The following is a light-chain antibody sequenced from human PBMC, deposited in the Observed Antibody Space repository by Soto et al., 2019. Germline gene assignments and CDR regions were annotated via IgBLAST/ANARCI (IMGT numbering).Light chain of an antibody. Sequence: QSVVTQPPSASGTPGQTVTISCSGSSSNIGSHNVYWYQQVPGTAPKLLIYSNNQRPSGVPDRFSGSKSGTSASLAISGLRSEDEADYYCNSYTRSRSYVFGTGTKLTVL. J-gene: IGLJ1*01. CDR3: NSYTRSRSYV. CDR2: SNN. V-gene: IGLV1-47*02. CDR1: SSNIGSHN.